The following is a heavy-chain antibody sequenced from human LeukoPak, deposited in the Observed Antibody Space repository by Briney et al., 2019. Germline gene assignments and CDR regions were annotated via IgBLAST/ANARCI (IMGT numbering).Heavy chain of an antibody. J-gene: IGHJ6*02. V-gene: IGHV4-61*02. CDR2: IYTSGST. D-gene: IGHD6-19*01. CDR3: ARVPGIAVAGAYYYYYGMDV. Sequence: SETLSLTCAVSGGSISSGGYYWSWIRQPAGKGLEWIGRIYTSGSTNYNPSLKSRVTMSVDTSKNQFSLKLSSVTAADTAVYYCARVPGIAVAGAYYYYYGMDVWGQGTTVTVSS. CDR1: GGSISSGGYY.